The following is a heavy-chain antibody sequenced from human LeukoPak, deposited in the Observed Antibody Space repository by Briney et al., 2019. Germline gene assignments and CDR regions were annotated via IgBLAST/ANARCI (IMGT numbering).Heavy chain of an antibody. J-gene: IGHJ6*02. CDR1: GFTFSSHG. V-gene: IGHV3-30*18. CDR3: AKGLGYYDSGESYYYGMDV. CDR2: ISYDGSNK. Sequence: GGSLRLSCAASGFTFSSHGMHWGRQAPGKGLEWVAVISYDGSNKYADSVKGRFTISRDNSKNTLYLQMNSLRGEDTAVYYCAKGLGYYDSGESYYYGMDVWGQGTTVTVSS. D-gene: IGHD3-10*01.